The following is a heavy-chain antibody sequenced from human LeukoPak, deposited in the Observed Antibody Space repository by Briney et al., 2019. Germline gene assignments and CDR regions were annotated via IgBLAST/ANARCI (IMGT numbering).Heavy chain of an antibody. CDR2: ISAYNGNT. J-gene: IGHJ4*02. Sequence: GASVKVSCKASGYTFTSYGISWVRQAPGQGLEWMGWISAYNGNTNYAQKLQGRVTMNTDTSTSTAYMELRSLRSDDTAVYYCARWLVTYYDFWSGSPYFDYWGQGTLVTVSS. CDR3: ARWLVTYYDFWSGSPYFDY. CDR1: GYTFTSYG. V-gene: IGHV1-18*01. D-gene: IGHD3-3*01.